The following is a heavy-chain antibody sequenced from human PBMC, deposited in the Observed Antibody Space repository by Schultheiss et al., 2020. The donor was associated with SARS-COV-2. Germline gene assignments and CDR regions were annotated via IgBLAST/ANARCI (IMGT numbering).Heavy chain of an antibody. J-gene: IGHJ4*02. CDR3: ARRSGYYYFDY. D-gene: IGHD3-3*01. CDR1: GGTFSSYT. CDR2: IIPILGIA. Sequence: SVKVSCKASGGTFSSYTISWVRQAPGQGLEWMGRIIPILGIANYAQKFQGRVTITADKSTSTAYMELSSLRSEDTAVYYCARRSGYYYFDYWGQGTLVTVSS. V-gene: IGHV1-69*02.